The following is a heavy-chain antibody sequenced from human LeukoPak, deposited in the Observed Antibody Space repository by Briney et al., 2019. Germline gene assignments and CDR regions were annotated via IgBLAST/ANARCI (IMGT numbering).Heavy chain of an antibody. D-gene: IGHD3-9*01. CDR2: ISSSSDIV. CDR1: GFTFSSYG. V-gene: IGHV3-48*04. Sequence: PGGSLRLSCVVSGFTFSSYGMNWVRQAPGKGLEWVSHISSSSDIVYYADSVKGRFTISRDNAKNSLYLQMNSLRAEDTAVYYCAKDKSVDILTGWGVGLLDYWGQGTLVTVSS. CDR3: AKDKSVDILTGWGVGLLDY. J-gene: IGHJ4*02.